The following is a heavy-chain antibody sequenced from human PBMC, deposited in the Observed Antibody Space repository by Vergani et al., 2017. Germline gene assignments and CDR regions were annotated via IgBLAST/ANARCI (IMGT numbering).Heavy chain of an antibody. CDR1: GGSISSGGYY. Sequence: QVQLQESGPGLVKPSQTLSLTCPVSGGSISSGGYYWSWIRQHPGKGLEWIGYIYYSGSTYSNPSLKSRVNISVDTSKNQFSLKLSSVTAADTAVYYCARGDYGDYVGSFDYWGQGTLVTVSS. CDR3: ARGDYGDYVGSFDY. V-gene: IGHV4-31*03. D-gene: IGHD4-17*01. J-gene: IGHJ4*02. CDR2: IYYSGST.